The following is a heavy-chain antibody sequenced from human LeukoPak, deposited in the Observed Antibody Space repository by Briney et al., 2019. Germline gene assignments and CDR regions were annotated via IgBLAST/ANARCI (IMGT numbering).Heavy chain of an antibody. V-gene: IGHV4-30-4*08. CDR1: GGSISSGDYY. D-gene: IGHD3-22*01. J-gene: IGHJ6*03. Sequence: TSETLSLTCTVSGGSISSGDYYWSWIRQPPEKGLEWIGYIYYSGSTYYNPSLKSRVTISVDTSKNQFSLKLSSVTAADTAVYYCARARYYYDSSGYHYYYYYYMDVWGKGTTVTVSS. CDR2: IYYSGST. CDR3: ARARYYYDSSGYHYYYYYYMDV.